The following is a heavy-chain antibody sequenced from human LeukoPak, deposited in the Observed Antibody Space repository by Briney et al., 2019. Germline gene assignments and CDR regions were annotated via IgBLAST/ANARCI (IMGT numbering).Heavy chain of an antibody. J-gene: IGHJ4*02. CDR2: IYYSGST. CDR3: ARVAGGETGALAEFDY. D-gene: IGHD1-1*01. Sequence: PSETLSLTCTVSGGSISSSSYYWGWIRQPPGKGLEWIGSIYYSGSTYYNPSLKSRVTISVDTSKNQFSLKLSSVTAADTAVYYCARVAGGETGALAEFDYWGQGTLVTVSS. CDR1: GGSISSSSYY. V-gene: IGHV4-39*07.